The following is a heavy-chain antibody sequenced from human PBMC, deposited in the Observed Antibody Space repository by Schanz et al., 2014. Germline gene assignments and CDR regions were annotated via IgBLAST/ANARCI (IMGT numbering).Heavy chain of an antibody. D-gene: IGHD3-16*01. J-gene: IGHJ3*01. CDR1: GFTFSTYA. CDR2: ISGSGETT. CDR3: TRDRGALINHNDALDL. Sequence: VQLVESGGGLVQPGGSLRLSCATSGFTFSTYAMSWVRQAPGKGLEWVSAISGSGETTYYADSVKGRFTISRDNSKNALYLQMNSLRSEDTAVYYCTRDRGALINHNDALDLWGQGTMVSVSS. V-gene: IGHV3-23*04.